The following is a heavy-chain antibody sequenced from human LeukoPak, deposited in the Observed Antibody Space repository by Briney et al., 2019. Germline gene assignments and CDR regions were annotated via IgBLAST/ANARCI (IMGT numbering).Heavy chain of an antibody. Sequence: PGGSLRLSCAASGLAFSAYKMHWVRQAPRKGLVWVSRISTDGYTTDYADFVQGRFTASRDNTKNTWSLEMNSQRAEDTAVYYCVVGGSPGYWGQGTLVTVSS. CDR3: VVGGSPGY. J-gene: IGHJ4*02. CDR2: ISTDGYTT. D-gene: IGHD2-15*01. V-gene: IGHV3-74*01. CDR1: GLAFSAYK.